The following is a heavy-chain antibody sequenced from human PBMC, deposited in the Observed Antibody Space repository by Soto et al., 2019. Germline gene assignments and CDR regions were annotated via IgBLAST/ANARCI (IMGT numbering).Heavy chain of an antibody. CDR3: TTGDSSSWPYDAFDI. CDR1: GFTFSNAW. D-gene: IGHD6-13*01. CDR2: IKSKTDGGTT. J-gene: IGHJ3*02. V-gene: IGHV3-15*01. Sequence: GGSLRLSCAASGFTFSNAWMSWVRQAPGKGLEWVGRIKSKTDGGTTEYAAPVKGRFTISRDDSKNTLYLQMNSLKTEDTAVYYCTTGDSSSWPYDAFDIWGQGTMVTVSS.